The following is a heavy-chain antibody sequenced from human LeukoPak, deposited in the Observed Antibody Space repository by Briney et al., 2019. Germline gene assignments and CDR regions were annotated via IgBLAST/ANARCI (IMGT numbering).Heavy chain of an antibody. V-gene: IGHV1-18*01. CDR1: GYTFTSYG. CDR2: ISAYNGNT. J-gene: IGHJ4*02. D-gene: IGHD5-12*01. Sequence: ASVKVSCKASGYTFTSYGISWVRQAPGQGLEWMGWISAYNGNTNYAQKFQGRVTITADKSTSTAYMELSSLRSEDTAVYYCARGKEATIKSGFDYWGQGTLVTVSS. CDR3: ARGKEATIKSGFDY.